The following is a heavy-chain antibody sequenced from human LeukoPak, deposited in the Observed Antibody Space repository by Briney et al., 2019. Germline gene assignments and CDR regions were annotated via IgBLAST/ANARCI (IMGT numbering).Heavy chain of an antibody. V-gene: IGHV4-34*01. J-gene: IGHJ6*02. Sequence: SETLSLTCTVSGGSISSYYWSWIRQPPGKGLEWIGEINHSGSTNYNPSLKSRVTISVDTSKNQSSLKLSSVTAADTAVYYCARDRLYYYGMDVWGQGTTVTVSS. CDR2: INHSGST. CDR1: GGSISSYY. D-gene: IGHD4-11*01. CDR3: ARDRLYYYGMDV.